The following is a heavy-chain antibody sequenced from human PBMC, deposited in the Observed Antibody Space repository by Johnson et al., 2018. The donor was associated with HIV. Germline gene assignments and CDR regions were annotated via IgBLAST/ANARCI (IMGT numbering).Heavy chain of an antibody. CDR2: IFSVGDA. CDR3: AGWGVGSSWNHDAFDI. Sequence: VQLVESGGGLVQPGGSLRLSCAASGITVGTNYMSWVRQAPGKGLEWVSVIFSVGDAYYADSVKGGCIISRDRSKNKAALQMNSLRVEDAAVYYCAGWGVGSSWNHDAFDIWGQGTMVTVSS. D-gene: IGHD6-13*01. CDR1: GITVGTNY. V-gene: IGHV3-66*01. J-gene: IGHJ3*02.